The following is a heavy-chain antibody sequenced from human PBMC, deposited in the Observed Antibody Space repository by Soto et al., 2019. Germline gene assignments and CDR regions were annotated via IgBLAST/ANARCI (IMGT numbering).Heavy chain of an antibody. D-gene: IGHD2-15*01. CDR2: INHSGST. CDR3: ARKGSDRYCSGGSCQAQYYMDV. Sequence: SETLSLTCAVYGGSFSGYYWSWTRQPPGKGLEWIGEINHSGSTNYNPSLKSRVTISVDTSKNQFSLKLSSVTAADTAVYYCARKGSDRYCSGGSCQAQYYMDVWGKGTTVTVSS. J-gene: IGHJ6*03. CDR1: GGSFSGYY. V-gene: IGHV4-34*01.